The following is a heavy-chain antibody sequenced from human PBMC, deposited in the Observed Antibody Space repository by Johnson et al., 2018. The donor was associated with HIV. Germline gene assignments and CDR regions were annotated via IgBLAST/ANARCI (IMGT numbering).Heavy chain of an antibody. CDR2: IKSKTDGGTT. D-gene: IGHD3-22*01. V-gene: IGHV3-15*01. CDR3: TVRISMILALTRRDQDI. CDR1: GFTFSDAS. J-gene: IGHJ3*02. Sequence: VQLVESGGGLVKPGGSLRLSCTASGFTFSDASMSWVRQAPGKGLEWVGRIKSKTDGGTTDYAAPVNGGFTISRDDSKNTLYLQMNSLKTEDSAVYYCTVRISMILALTRRDQDIWGQGTMVTVSS.